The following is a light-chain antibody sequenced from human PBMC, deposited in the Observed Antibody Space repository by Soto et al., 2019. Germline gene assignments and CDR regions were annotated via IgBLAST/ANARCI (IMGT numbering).Light chain of an antibody. Sequence: DIQLTQFPSTLSASVGGTVTITCRASKNLLTYLAWYQQKPGRAPKLLIHDASTLDAGVPSRFSGSGSGTAFSLTVSSRQHEDFATYHCQQYTSDLYTVGQGTKLQ. CDR3: QQYTSDLYT. J-gene: IGKJ2*01. CDR1: KNLLTY. CDR2: DAS. V-gene: IGKV1-5*01.